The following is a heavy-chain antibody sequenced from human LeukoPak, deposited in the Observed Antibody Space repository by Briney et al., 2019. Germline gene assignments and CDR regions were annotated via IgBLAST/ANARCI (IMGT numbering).Heavy chain of an antibody. Sequence: GGSLRLSCAASGFTFSSYAMHWVRQAPGKGLEWVAVISYDGSNKYYADSVKGRFTISRDNSKNTLYLQMNSLRAEDTAVYYCAKNSFRGFTAMVTDYWGQGTLATVSS. CDR2: ISYDGSNK. CDR3: AKNSFRGFTAMVTDY. D-gene: IGHD5-18*01. CDR1: GFTFSSYA. V-gene: IGHV3-30*18. J-gene: IGHJ4*02.